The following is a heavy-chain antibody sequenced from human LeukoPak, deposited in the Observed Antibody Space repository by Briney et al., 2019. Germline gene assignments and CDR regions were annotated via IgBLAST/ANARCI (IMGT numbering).Heavy chain of an antibody. J-gene: IGHJ4*02. CDR1: GFTVSSSY. CDR3: ARENGYKVFDY. V-gene: IGHV3-53*01. Sequence: QTGGSLRLSCAASGFTVSSSYMIWVRQAPGKGLEWVSVIYSGGYTYYADSVKGRFTISRDHSRNTLYLQMDSLRAEDTAVYYCARENGYKVFDYWGQGTLVTVSS. D-gene: IGHD5-24*01. CDR2: IYSGGYT.